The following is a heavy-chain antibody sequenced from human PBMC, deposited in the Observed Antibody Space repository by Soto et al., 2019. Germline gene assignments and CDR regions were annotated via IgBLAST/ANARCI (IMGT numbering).Heavy chain of an antibody. CDR1: GDSVSSNSAA. CDR3: ARAPRGDWNYAFDY. D-gene: IGHD1-7*01. Sequence: QVQLQQSGPGLVKPSQTLSLTCAISGDSVSSNSAAWNWIRQSPSRGLEWLGRTYYRSQWYNDYAVSVKSRITINPDTSNNQFSRQLSSVTPEDTAVYYCARAPRGDWNYAFDYWGQGTLVTVSS. V-gene: IGHV6-1*01. CDR2: TYYRSQWYN. J-gene: IGHJ4*02.